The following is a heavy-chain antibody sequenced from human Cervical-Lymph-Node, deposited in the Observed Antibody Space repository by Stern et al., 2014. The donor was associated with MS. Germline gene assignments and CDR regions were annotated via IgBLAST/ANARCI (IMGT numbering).Heavy chain of an antibody. CDR3: ANSDFSHYLGPFEY. CDR2: IYYSGST. D-gene: IGHD3/OR15-3a*01. V-gene: IGHV4-59*01. CDR1: GAFIRGYY. Sequence: QVQLQESGPGLVKSSETLSLTCSVSGAFIRGYYWNWIRQSPGKGLEWIGYIYYSGSTAYNPSLKSRVTISLDTSKNQFSLKLTSVTAADTAVYYCANSDFSHYLGPFEYWGQGTLVTVSS. J-gene: IGHJ4*02.